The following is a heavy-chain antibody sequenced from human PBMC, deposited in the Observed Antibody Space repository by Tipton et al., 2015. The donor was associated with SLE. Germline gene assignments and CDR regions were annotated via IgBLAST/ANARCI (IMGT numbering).Heavy chain of an antibody. J-gene: IGHJ6*02. CDR3: ARLRISGVLTGSYEYGMDV. V-gene: IGHV4-34*01. CDR2: INHSGSS. D-gene: IGHD3-3*01. Sequence: TLSLTCTVSGGSMSSHYWSWIRQPPGKGLEWIGEINHSGSSNSNPPLKSRVTMSVDTSKNQFSLNLTSVTAADPAVYYCARLRISGVLTGSYEYGMDVWGQGTAVTVSS. CDR1: GGSMSSHY.